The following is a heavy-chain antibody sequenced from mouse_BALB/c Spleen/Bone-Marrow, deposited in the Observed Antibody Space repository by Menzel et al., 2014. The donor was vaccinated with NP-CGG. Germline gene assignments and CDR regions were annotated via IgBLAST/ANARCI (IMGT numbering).Heavy chain of an antibody. V-gene: IGHV14-3*02. J-gene: IGHJ3*01. CDR1: GFNIKDTY. D-gene: IGHD1-1*01. Sequence: EVKLVESGAELVKPGASVKLSCIASGFNIKDTYMHWVKQRPEQGLEWIGRIDPASGNTKFDPKFQGKATIASDTSSNTACLQLSSLTSEDTAVYYCAAYYYVSSYGFAYWGQGTLVTVSA. CDR2: IDPASGNT. CDR3: AAYYYVSSYGFAY.